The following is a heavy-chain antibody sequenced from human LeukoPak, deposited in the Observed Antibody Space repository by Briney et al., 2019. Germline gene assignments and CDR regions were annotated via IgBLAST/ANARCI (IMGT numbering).Heavy chain of an antibody. D-gene: IGHD6-13*01. Sequence: GGSLRLSCAASGFTFSSYSMNWVRQAPGKGLEWVSSISSSSSYIYYADSVKGRFTISRDNAKNSLYLQMNSLRAEDTAVYYCAITGESSNWSLYFDYWGQGTLVTVSS. CDR2: ISSSSSYI. J-gene: IGHJ4*02. CDR3: AITGESSNWSLYFDY. CDR1: GFTFSSYS. V-gene: IGHV3-21*01.